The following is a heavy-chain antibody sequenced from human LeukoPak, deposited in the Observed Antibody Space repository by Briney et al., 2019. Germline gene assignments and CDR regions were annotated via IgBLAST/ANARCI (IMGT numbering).Heavy chain of an antibody. CDR3: ARDSGDYYGSGSRFDP. D-gene: IGHD3-10*01. Sequence: GASVKVSCKASGYRFTGYYIHWVRQAPGQGLEWMGWINPNNGGTNYAQKFQGRATMARDTSITTTYMELSSLRSDATAVYYCARDSGDYYGSGSRFDPWGQGTLVTVSS. J-gene: IGHJ5*02. V-gene: IGHV1-2*02. CDR1: GYRFTGYY. CDR2: INPNNGGT.